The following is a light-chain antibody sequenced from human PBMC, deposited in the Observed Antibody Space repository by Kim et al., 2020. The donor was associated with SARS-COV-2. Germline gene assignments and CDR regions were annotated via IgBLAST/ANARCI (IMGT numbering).Light chain of an antibody. CDR1: QSVSNY. J-gene: IGKJ5*01. V-gene: IGKV3-11*01. CDR3: QQRSHWIT. CDR2: DAS. Sequence: SLSPGERATLSCRASQSVSNYLAWYQQKPGQAPRLLIYDASNRATGIPARFSGSGSGTDFTLTISSLEPEDFAVYYCQQRSHWITFGQGTRLEIK.